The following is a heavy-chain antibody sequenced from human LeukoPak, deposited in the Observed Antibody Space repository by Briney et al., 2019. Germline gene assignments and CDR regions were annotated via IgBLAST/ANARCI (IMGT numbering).Heavy chain of an antibody. CDR2: INPSGGST. Sequence: ASVKVSCKASGYTFTSYYMHWVRQAPGQGLEWMGIINPSGGSTSYAQKFQGRVTMTRDMSTSTAYMELSRLRSDDTAVYSCARSRGLFSSWYADYWGQGTLVTVSS. V-gene: IGHV1-46*01. J-gene: IGHJ4*02. CDR3: ARSRGLFSSWYADY. CDR1: GYTFTSYY. D-gene: IGHD6-13*01.